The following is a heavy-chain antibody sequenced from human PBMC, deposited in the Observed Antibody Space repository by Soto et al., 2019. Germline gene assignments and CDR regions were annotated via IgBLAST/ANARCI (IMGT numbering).Heavy chain of an antibody. CDR2: INPSGGST. CDR1: GYTFTSYY. J-gene: IGHJ6*03. Sequence: GASVKVSCKASGYTFTSYYMHWVRQAPGQGLEWMGIINPSGGSTSYAQKFQGRVTMTRDTSTSTVYMELSSLRSEDTAVYYCARAHHDIFFGFPRWKEYYYYYYMDVWGKGTTVTVS. D-gene: IGHD3-9*01. CDR3: ARAHHDIFFGFPRWKEYYYYYYMDV. V-gene: IGHV1-46*03.